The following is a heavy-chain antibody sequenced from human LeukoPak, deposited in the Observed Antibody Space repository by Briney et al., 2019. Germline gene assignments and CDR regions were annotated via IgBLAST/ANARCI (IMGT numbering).Heavy chain of an antibody. D-gene: IGHD1-14*01. V-gene: IGHV3-74*03. CDR3: ARLREPGFHFDY. CDR1: GFTFSSYW. CDR2: INSDGSRT. J-gene: IGHJ4*02. Sequence: GGSLRLSCAVSGFTFSSYWLHWVRQAPGKGLVWVSRINSDGSRTTYADSVRGRFTISRDNVKNTLYLQMNSLKASDTAMYYCARLREPGFHFDYWGQGTLVTVSS.